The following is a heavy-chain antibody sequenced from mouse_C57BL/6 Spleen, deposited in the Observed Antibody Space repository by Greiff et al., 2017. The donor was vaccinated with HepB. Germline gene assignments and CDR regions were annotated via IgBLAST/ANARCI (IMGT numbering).Heavy chain of an antibody. J-gene: IGHJ2*01. V-gene: IGHV3-6*01. CDR2: ISYDGSN. Sequence: VQLKQSGPGLVKPSQSLSLTCSVTGYSITSGYYWNWIRQFPGNKLEWMGYISYDGSNNYNPSLKNRISITRDTSKNQFFLKLNSVTTEDTATYYCARGGITTVVDWVQGTTLTVST. D-gene: IGHD1-1*01. CDR1: GYSITSGYY. CDR3: ARGGITTVVD.